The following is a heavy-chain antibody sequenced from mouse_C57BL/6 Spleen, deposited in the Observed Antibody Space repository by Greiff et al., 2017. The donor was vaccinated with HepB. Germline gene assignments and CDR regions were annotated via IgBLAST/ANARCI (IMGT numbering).Heavy chain of an antibody. CDR3: ASELNYYGSSYDYAMGY. CDR2: IDPSDSET. Sequence: QVQLQQSGAELVRPGSSVKLSCKASGYTFTSYWMHWVKQRPIQGLEWIGNIDPSDSETHYNQKFKDKATLTVDKSSSTAYMQLSSLTSEDSAVYYCASELNYYGSSYDYAMGYWGQGASVTVSS. V-gene: IGHV1-52*01. CDR1: GYTFTSYW. D-gene: IGHD1-1*01. J-gene: IGHJ4*01.